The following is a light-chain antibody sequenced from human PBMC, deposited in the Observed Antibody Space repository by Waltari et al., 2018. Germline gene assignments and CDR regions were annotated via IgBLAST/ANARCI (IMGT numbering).Light chain of an antibody. CDR3: QQLNSYP. J-gene: IGKJ2*01. CDR2: AAS. CDR1: QGISSY. Sequence: DIQLTQSPSFLSASVGDRVTITCRASQGISSYLAWYQQKPGKAPKLLIYAASTLQSGVPSRFSGSGSGTEFTLTISSLPPEDFATYYCQQLNSYPFGQGTKLEIK. V-gene: IGKV1-9*01.